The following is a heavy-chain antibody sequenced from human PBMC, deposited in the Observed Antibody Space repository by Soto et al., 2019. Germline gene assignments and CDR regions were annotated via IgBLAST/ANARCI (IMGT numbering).Heavy chain of an antibody. CDR2: INRDGSST. V-gene: IGHV3-74*01. CDR1: GFTFRNYW. Sequence: GSLRLSCAASGFTFRNYWMHWVRQAPGKGLVWVSRINRDGSSTSYADSVKGRVTISRDTAKNTLYLQMNSLRAEDTAVYYCAREIVTTGEYYFDSWGQGTLVTVSS. CDR3: AREIVTTGEYYFDS. J-gene: IGHJ4*02. D-gene: IGHD1-1*01.